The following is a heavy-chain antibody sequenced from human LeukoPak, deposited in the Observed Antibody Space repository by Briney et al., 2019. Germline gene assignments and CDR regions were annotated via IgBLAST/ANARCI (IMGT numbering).Heavy chain of an antibody. V-gene: IGHV4-4*07. J-gene: IGHJ5*02. CDR1: GGSISSYY. CDR3: ARAVLLWFGEFTDSNWFDP. CDR2: IYTSGST. D-gene: IGHD3-10*01. Sequence: SETLSLTCTVSGGSISSYYWSWIRQPAGKGLEWIGRIYTSGSTNYNPSLKSRVTMPVDTPKNQFSLKLSSVTAADTAVYYCARAVLLWFGEFTDSNWFDPWGQGTLVTVSS.